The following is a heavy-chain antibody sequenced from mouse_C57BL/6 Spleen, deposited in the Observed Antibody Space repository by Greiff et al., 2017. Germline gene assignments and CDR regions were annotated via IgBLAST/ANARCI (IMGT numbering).Heavy chain of an antibody. D-gene: IGHD2-1*01. V-gene: IGHV1-54*01. CDR3: ARNYYGNPAWFAY. J-gene: IGHJ3*01. CDR1: GYSFTNYL. Sequence: VQLQQSGAELVRPGTSVKVSCKASGYSFTNYLIEWVKQRPGQGLEWIGVINPGSGGTNYNEKFKGKATLTADKSSSTAYMQLSSLTSEDSAVYYCARNYYGNPAWFAYWGQGTLVTVSA. CDR2: INPGSGGT.